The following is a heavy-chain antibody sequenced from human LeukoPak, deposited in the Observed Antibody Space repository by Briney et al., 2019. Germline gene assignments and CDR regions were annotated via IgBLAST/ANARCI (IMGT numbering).Heavy chain of an antibody. CDR3: TTAGAYYYDSGNYSIIDY. D-gene: IGHD3-22*01. J-gene: IGHJ4*02. V-gene: IGHV3-15*01. CDR2: LKTKSAGGTT. Sequence: PGGSLRLSCAASGFTFSNAWMSWVRQAPGKGLEWVARLKTKSAGGTTDYAAPVKGRFIISRDDSKNILYLQMNSLKAEDTAVYYCTTAGAYYYDSGNYSIIDYWGQGTLVTVSS. CDR1: GFTFSNAW.